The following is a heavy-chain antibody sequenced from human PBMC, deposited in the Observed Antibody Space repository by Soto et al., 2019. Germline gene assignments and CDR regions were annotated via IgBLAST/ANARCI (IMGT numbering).Heavy chain of an antibody. V-gene: IGHV1-18*01. CDR1: GYSFTNYD. D-gene: IGHD2-2*01. Sequence: AASVKVSCKASGYSFTNYDISWVRQAPGQGLEWMGWISPYNGDTNYAQKLQGRVTMTTDTSTSTAYMELRSLRSDDTAVYYCERYCSSTSCDHYFDYWGQGTLVTVSS. J-gene: IGHJ4*02. CDR2: ISPYNGDT. CDR3: ERYCSSTSCDHYFDY.